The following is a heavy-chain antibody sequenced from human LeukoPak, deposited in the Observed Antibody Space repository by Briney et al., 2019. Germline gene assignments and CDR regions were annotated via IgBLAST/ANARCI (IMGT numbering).Heavy chain of an antibody. CDR1: GFTFSTYA. Sequence: GGSLRLSCAASGFTFSTYAMNWVRQAPGKGLEWVSVISGSGSYTYYADSVKGRFTISSDNSKNTLYLQMNSLRADDTAVYNCAKEGAGSSNRYFQHWGQGTLVTVSS. D-gene: IGHD2-15*01. CDR3: AKEGAGSSNRYFQH. J-gene: IGHJ1*01. V-gene: IGHV3-23*01. CDR2: ISGSGSYT.